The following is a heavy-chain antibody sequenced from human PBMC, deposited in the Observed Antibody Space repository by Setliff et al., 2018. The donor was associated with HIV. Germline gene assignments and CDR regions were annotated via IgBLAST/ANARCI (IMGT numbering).Heavy chain of an antibody. CDR1: GGSIGSGSYY. Sequence: SETLSLTCTVSGGSIGSGSYYWNWIRQPAGKGLEWIGHIYIGGSPKYNPSLESRVTISVDTSKNQLSLRLRSVTAADTAVYYCARHSITLVVGVPERDDAFDIWGQGTMVTVS. J-gene: IGHJ3*02. D-gene: IGHD3-22*01. CDR3: ARHSITLVVGVPERDDAFDI. V-gene: IGHV4-61*09. CDR2: IYIGGSP.